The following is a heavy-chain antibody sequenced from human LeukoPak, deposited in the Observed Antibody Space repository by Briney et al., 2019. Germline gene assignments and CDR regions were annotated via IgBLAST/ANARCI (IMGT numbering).Heavy chain of an antibody. CDR3: ARDSEELWFGEWGGAFDI. D-gene: IGHD3-10*01. CDR2: IWYDGSNK. J-gene: IGHJ3*02. V-gene: IGHV3-33*01. Sequence: GRSLRLSCTASGFTFSTYAIHWVRQAPGKGLEWVAVIWYDGSNKYYADSVKGRFTISRDNSKNTMYLQMNSLRAEDTAVYYCARDSEELWFGEWGGAFDIWGQGTMVTASS. CDR1: GFTFSTYA.